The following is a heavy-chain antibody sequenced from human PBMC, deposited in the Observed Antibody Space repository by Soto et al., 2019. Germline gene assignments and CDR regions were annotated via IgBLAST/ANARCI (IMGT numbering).Heavy chain of an antibody. Sequence: ASVKVSCKASGYTFTSTWMHWVRQAPGQGLEWMGIINPYGGAATYAEKFQGRVTMTRNTSISTAYMELSSLRSEDTAVYYCARRGLSSSSTFRYYYYGMDVWGQGTTVTVSS. CDR1: GYTFTSTW. CDR3: ARRGLSSSSTFRYYYYGMDV. J-gene: IGHJ6*02. V-gene: IGHV1-46*01. D-gene: IGHD6-6*01. CDR2: INPYGGAA.